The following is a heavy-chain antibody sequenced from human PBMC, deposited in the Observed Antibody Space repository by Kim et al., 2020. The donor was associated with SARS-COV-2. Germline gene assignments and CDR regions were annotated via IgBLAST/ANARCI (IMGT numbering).Heavy chain of an antibody. Sequence: SETLSLTCAVYGGSFSGYYWSWIRQPPGKGLEWIGEINHSGSTNYNPSLKSRVTISVDTSKNQFSLKLSSVTAADTAVYYCAKRSITMIGKAFDIWGQGTMVTVSS. CDR2: INHSGST. CDR1: GGSFSGYY. V-gene: IGHV4-34*01. J-gene: IGHJ3*02. D-gene: IGHD3-22*01. CDR3: AKRSITMIGKAFDI.